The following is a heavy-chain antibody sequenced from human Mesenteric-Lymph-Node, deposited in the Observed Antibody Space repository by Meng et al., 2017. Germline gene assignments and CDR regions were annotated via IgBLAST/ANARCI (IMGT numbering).Heavy chain of an antibody. CDR1: GYTFTNYG. Sequence: GESLKISCKASGYTFTNYGISWVRQAPGQGPEWMGWISGYNGNTNDLQKFQGRVIMTIDTSTSTAYMELRSLRSDDTAVYYCARDARYYYDSSGYYSDYWGQGTQVTVSS. V-gene: IGHV1-18*01. CDR2: ISGYNGNT. D-gene: IGHD3-22*01. J-gene: IGHJ4*02. CDR3: ARDARYYYDSSGYYSDY.